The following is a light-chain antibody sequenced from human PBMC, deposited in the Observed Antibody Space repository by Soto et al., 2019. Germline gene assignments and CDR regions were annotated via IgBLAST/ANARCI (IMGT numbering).Light chain of an antibody. J-gene: IGKJ4*01. Sequence: DIVMTQSPLSLPVTPGEPASVSCRSSQSLLHSNGYNYLDWYVQKAGQSPQLLIYLGSNRASGVPDRFSGSGSGTDFTLKISRVEAVDVGVYYCMQGLQTPLTLGGGTRVDIK. CDR3: MQGLQTPLT. V-gene: IGKV2-28*01. CDR2: LGS. CDR1: QSLLHSNGYNY.